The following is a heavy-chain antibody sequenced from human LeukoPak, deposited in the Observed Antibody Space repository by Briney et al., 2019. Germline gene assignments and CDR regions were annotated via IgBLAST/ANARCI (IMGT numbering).Heavy chain of an antibody. D-gene: IGHD2-2*01. V-gene: IGHV3-30*03. CDR1: EFTFSKYG. CDR2: ISFDINDR. CDR3: ARARVVPAANNWFDP. Sequence: GGSLRLSCAASEFTFSKYGMHWVRQAPGKGLEWVASISFDINDRKYAESVRGRFTISRDNSKNTLYLQMNSLRAEDTAVYYCARARVVPAANNWFDPWGQGTLVTVSS. J-gene: IGHJ5*02.